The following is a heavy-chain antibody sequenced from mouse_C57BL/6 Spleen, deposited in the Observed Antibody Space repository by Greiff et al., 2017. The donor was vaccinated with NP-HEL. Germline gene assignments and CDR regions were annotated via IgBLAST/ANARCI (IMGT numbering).Heavy chain of an antibody. CDR3: ARWGYDEGFDY. Sequence: EVKLVESGGGLVQPGGSLKLSCAASGFTFSDYYMYWVRQTPEKRLEWVAYISNGGGSTYYPDTVKGRFTISRDNAKNTLYLQMSRLKSEDTAMYYCARWGYDEGFDYWGQGTTLTVSS. CDR1: GFTFSDYY. CDR2: ISNGGGST. V-gene: IGHV5-12*01. D-gene: IGHD2-2*01. J-gene: IGHJ2*01.